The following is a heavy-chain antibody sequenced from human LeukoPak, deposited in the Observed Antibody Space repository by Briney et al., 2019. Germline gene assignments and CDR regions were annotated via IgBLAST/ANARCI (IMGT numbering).Heavy chain of an antibody. Sequence: GASVKGSCKASGYTFTSYGISWVRQAPGQGLEWMGGIIPIFGTANYAQKFQGRVTITADESTSTAYMELSSLRSEDTAVYYCARAATMIVVVAPFDPWGQGTLVTVSS. D-gene: IGHD3-22*01. CDR3: ARAATMIVVVAPFDP. CDR2: IIPIFGTA. CDR1: GYTFTSYG. J-gene: IGHJ5*02. V-gene: IGHV1-69*13.